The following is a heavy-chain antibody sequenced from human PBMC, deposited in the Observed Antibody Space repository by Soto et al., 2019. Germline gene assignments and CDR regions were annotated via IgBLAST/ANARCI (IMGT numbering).Heavy chain of an antibody. CDR3: ARDRISAVAAQYYYYYYGMDV. V-gene: IGHV1-69*13. J-gene: IGHJ6*02. CDR2: IIPIFGTA. D-gene: IGHD6-19*01. Sequence: GASVKVSCKASGGTFSSYAISWVRQAPGRGLEWMGGIIPIFGTANYAQKFQGRVTITADESTSTAYMELSSLRSGDTAVYYCARDRISAVAAQYYYYYYGMDVWGQGTTVTVSS. CDR1: GGTFSSYA.